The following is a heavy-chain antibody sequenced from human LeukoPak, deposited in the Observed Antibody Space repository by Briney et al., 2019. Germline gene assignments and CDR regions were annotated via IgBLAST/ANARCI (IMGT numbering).Heavy chain of an antibody. CDR2: ISSSSSYI. CDR3: ARDGPTGYSSGWDFDY. Sequence: PGGSLRLSCAASGFTFSSYRMNWVRQAPGKGLEWVSSISSSSSYIYYADSEKGRFTISRDNAKNSLYLQMNSLRAEDTAVYYCARDGPTGYSSGWDFDYWGQGTLVTVSS. J-gene: IGHJ4*02. D-gene: IGHD6-19*01. CDR1: GFTFSSYR. V-gene: IGHV3-21*01.